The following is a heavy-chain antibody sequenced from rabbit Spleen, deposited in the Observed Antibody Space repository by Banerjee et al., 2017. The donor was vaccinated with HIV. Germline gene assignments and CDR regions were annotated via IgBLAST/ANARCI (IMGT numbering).Heavy chain of an antibody. CDR1: GFSFSSRYY. CDR2: GYSGSSGDT. J-gene: IGHJ4*01. CDR3: ARETSSGWCILSFSFSL. Sequence: QSLEESGGDLVKPGASLTLTCTASGFSFSSRYYMCWVRQAPGKGLEWIACGYSGSSGDTYYASWAKGRFTISKTSSTTVTLQMTSLTAADTATYFCARETSSGWCILSFSFSLWGPGTLVTVS. D-gene: IGHD4-1*01. V-gene: IGHV1S40*01.